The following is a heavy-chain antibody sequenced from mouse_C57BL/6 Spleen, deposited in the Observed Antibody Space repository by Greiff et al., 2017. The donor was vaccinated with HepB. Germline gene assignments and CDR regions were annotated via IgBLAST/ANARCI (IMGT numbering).Heavy chain of an antibody. J-gene: IGHJ2*01. CDR3: ARGGVYSNFDY. CDR2: INYDGSST. CDR1: GFTFSDYY. Sequence: EVMLVESEGGLVQPGSSMKLSCTASGFTFSDYYMAWVRQVPEKGLEWVANINYDGSSTYYLDSLKSRFIISRDNAKNILYLQMSSLKSEDTATYYCARGGVYSNFDYWGQGTTLTVSS. D-gene: IGHD2-5*01. V-gene: IGHV5-16*01.